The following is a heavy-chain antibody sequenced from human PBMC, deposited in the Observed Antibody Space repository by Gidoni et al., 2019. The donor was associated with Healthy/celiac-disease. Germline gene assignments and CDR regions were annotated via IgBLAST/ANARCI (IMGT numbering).Heavy chain of an antibody. Sequence: QVQLQESGSGLVKSSETLSLTCTVSGGSISTYYWSWMRQPPGKGLAWIGYIYYSGSTNYNPYLKSRVTISVDTSKNQCSLKLSSVNAADTAVYYCARYMRFCGMDVWGQGTTVTVSS. J-gene: IGHJ6*02. D-gene: IGHD3-3*01. CDR2: IYYSGST. CDR1: GGSISTYY. V-gene: IGHV4-59*01. CDR3: ARYMRFCGMDV.